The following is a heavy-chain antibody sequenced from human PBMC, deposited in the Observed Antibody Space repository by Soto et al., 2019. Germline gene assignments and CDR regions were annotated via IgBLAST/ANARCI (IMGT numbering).Heavy chain of an antibody. CDR1: GFSFGAYT. Sequence: PGGSLRLSCAASGFSFGAYTMNWVRQAPGKGLEWVSAISGSGGSTYYADSVKGRFTISRDNSKNTLYLQMNSLRAEDTAVYYCAKGGLIASIDYWGQGILVTVSS. J-gene: IGHJ4*02. V-gene: IGHV3-23*01. D-gene: IGHD6-13*01. CDR3: AKGGLIASIDY. CDR2: ISGSGGST.